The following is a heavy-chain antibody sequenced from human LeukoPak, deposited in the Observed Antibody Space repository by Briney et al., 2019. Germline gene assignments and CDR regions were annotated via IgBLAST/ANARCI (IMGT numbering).Heavy chain of an antibody. V-gene: IGHV4-34*01. Sequence: PSETLSLTCAVYGRSFSGYYWSWIRQPPGKGLEWIGEINHSGSTNYNPSLKSRVTISVDTSKNQFSLKLSSVTAADTAVYYCARRGIVVVPAAYGKNWFDPWGQGTLVTVSS. CDR1: GRSFSGYY. J-gene: IGHJ5*02. CDR3: ARRGIVVVPAAYGKNWFDP. CDR2: INHSGST. D-gene: IGHD2-2*01.